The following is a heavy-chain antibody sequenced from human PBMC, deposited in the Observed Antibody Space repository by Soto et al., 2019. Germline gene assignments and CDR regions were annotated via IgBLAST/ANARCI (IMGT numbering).Heavy chain of an antibody. CDR3: ARATFILKGYYDATDYYYFDY. CDR2: IYYSGNT. J-gene: IGHJ4*02. V-gene: IGHV4-30-2*06. Sequence: QLQLQESGSGLVKPSQTLSLTCAVSGGSISSGGFSWSWIRQSPGKGLELIGYIYYSGNTYYNPSLKSRVTISVDRSKNEFSLRLSAVTAADTAVYYCARATFILKGYYDATDYYYFDYWGQGTMVTVSS. D-gene: IGHD3-22*01. CDR1: GGSISSGGFS.